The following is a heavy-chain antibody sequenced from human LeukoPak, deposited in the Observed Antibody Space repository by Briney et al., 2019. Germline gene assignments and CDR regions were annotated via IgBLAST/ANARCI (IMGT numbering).Heavy chain of an antibody. CDR1: GFMFSHYG. V-gene: IGHV3-23*01. D-gene: IGHD2/OR15-2a*01. Sequence: GGSLRLSCVASGFMFSHYGMTGVRQAPGKGLEWVATISGFGTDYADSVKGRFTISRDNSKNTLYLQMNSLRGDDSGLYYCVAAGGNRSWSQGSPVTVSS. J-gene: IGHJ4*02. CDR2: ISGFGT. CDR3: VAAGGNRS.